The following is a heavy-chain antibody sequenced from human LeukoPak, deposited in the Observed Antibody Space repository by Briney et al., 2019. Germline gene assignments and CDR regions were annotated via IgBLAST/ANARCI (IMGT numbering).Heavy chain of an antibody. D-gene: IGHD3-10*01. J-gene: IGHJ5*02. V-gene: IGHV4-59*01. CDR3: ARGGYYGSGNDFRFDP. Sequence: SETLSLTCTVSGGSISSYYWSWIRQPPGKGLEWIGYIYYSGRTNYKPSLKSRVTISVDTSKNQFSLKLSSVTAADTAVYYCARGGYYGSGNDFRFDPWGQGTLVTVSS. CDR1: GGSISSYY. CDR2: IYYSGRT.